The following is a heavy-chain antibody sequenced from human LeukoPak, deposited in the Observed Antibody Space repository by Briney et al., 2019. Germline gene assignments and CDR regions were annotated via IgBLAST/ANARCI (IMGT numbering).Heavy chain of an antibody. J-gene: IGHJ5*02. CDR1: GYTFTGDY. V-gene: IGHV1-2*02. Sequence: ASVKVSCKASGYTFTGDYMHWVRQAPGQGLEWMGWINPNSGGTNYAQKFQGRVTMTRDTSISTAYMELSSLRSEDTAVYYCARGSNMGSSWWGNWFDPWGQGTLVTVSS. D-gene: IGHD6-13*01. CDR2: INPNSGGT. CDR3: ARGSNMGSSWWGNWFDP.